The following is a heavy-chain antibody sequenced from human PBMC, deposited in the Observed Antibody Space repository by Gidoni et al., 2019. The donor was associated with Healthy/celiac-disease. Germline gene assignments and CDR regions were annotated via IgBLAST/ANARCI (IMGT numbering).Heavy chain of an antibody. Sequence: QVQLVASGGGVVHPGRSLRLSCEAPGFTFSSYGMHWVRQAPGKGLEWVAVIWYDGSNKYYADSVKGRFTISRDNSKNTLYLQMNSLRAEDTAVYYCARDLESGGRSASGYWGQGTLVTVSS. V-gene: IGHV3-33*01. J-gene: IGHJ4*02. CDR2: IWYDGSNK. CDR3: ARDLESGGRSASGY. D-gene: IGHD1-26*01. CDR1: GFTFSSYG.